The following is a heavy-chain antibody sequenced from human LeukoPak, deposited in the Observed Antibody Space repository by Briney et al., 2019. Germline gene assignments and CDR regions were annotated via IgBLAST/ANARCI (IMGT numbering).Heavy chain of an antibody. J-gene: IGHJ4*02. V-gene: IGHV4-59*01. Sequence: PSETLSLTCTVSGGSISSYYWSWIRQPPEKGREWIGYIYYSGSTNYNPSLKSRVTISVDTSKNQFSLKLSSVTAADTAVYYCARAPYDILTGYYSFDYWGQGTLVTVSS. CDR1: GGSISSYY. CDR3: ARAPYDILTGYYSFDY. D-gene: IGHD3-9*01. CDR2: IYYSGST.